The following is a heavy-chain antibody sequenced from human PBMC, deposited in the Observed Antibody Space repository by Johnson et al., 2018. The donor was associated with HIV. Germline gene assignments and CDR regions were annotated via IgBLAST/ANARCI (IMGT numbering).Heavy chain of an antibody. CDR1: GITFSSYW. CDR3: AREKRWGLMITFGGPHAFDI. D-gene: IGHD3-16*01. Sequence: VQLVESGGGLAQPGGSLRLSFAASGITFSSYWMHWVRQAPGKGLVWVSRINSDGSSTSYADSVKGRFTISRDNAKNTLYLQMNSLRAEDTAVYYCAREKRWGLMITFGGPHAFDIWGQGTMVTVSS. CDR2: INSDGSST. J-gene: IGHJ3*02. V-gene: IGHV3-74*01.